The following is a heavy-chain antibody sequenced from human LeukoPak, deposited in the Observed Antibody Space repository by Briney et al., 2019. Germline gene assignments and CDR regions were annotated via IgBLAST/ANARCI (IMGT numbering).Heavy chain of an antibody. D-gene: IGHD2-21*01. CDR2: IYHSGRT. J-gene: IGHJ4*02. CDR1: GGSLSSSNR. CDR3: ARGDVVVRYFDY. V-gene: IGHV4-4*02. Sequence: SETLSLTCAVSGGSLSSSNRWSWVRQPPGKGLEWIGEIYHSGRTNYNPSLKSRVTISVDKSKNQFSLKLSSVTAADTAVYYCARGDVVVRYFDYWGQGTLVTVSS.